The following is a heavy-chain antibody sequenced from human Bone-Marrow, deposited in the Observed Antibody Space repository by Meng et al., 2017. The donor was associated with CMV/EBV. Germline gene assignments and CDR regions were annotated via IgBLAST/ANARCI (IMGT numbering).Heavy chain of an antibody. V-gene: IGHV4-34*01. CDR1: GGSFSGYY. Sequence: SETLSLTCAAYGGSFSGYYWSWIRQPPGKGLEWIGEINHSGSTNYNPSLKSRVTISVDTSKNQFSLKLSSVTAADTAVYYCARSLEWLYYYYYGMDVWGQGTTVTVSS. CDR2: INHSGST. CDR3: ARSLEWLYYYYYGMDV. D-gene: IGHD3-3*01. J-gene: IGHJ6*02.